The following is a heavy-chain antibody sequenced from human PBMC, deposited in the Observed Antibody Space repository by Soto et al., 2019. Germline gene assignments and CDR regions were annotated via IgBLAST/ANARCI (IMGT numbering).Heavy chain of an antibody. CDR3: AKDQSTNSRSYHALDV. V-gene: IGHV3-30*18. Sequence: QVQLVESWGGVVQPGESLRLSCAASEFTFSSYAMHWVRQAPGKGLEWVAVVSNDGSNKYYADSVKGRFTISRDNSKNTLNLQMNSLRAEDTAVYYCAKDQSTNSRSYHALDVWGQGTTVTVSS. CDR2: VSNDGSNK. D-gene: IGHD2-8*01. CDR1: EFTFSSYA. J-gene: IGHJ6*02.